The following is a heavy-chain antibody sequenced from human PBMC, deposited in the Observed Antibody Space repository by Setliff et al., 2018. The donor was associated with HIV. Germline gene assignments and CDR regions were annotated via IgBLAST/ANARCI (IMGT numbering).Heavy chain of an antibody. J-gene: IGHJ6*02. V-gene: IGHV3-48*03. D-gene: IGHD3-3*01. CDR3: ARDYLYYNLYNGSPVYGMDV. Sequence: GSLRLSCAASGFTFRNYKFNWVRQAPGRGLEWVSSISIGSGGAIDYADSVQGRYTISRDNSKNSLYLQMNSLRVEDTAVYYCARDYLYYNLYNGSPVYGMDVWGQGTTVTVSS. CDR1: GFTFRNYK. CDR2: ISIGSGGAI.